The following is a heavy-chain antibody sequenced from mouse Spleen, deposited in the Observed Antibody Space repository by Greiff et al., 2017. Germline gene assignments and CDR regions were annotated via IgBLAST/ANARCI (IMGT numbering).Heavy chain of an antibody. V-gene: IGHV1-54*01. CDR3: ARSPYYYGSSYEAY. D-gene: IGHD1-1*01. Sequence: VQLQQSGAELVRPGTSVKVSCKASGYAFTNYLIEWVKQRPGQGLEWIGVINPGSGGTNYNEKFKGKATLTADKSSSTAYMQLSSLTSEDSAVYFCARSPYYYGSSYEAYWGQGTLVTVSA. CDR1: GYAFTNYL. J-gene: IGHJ3*01. CDR2: INPGSGGT.